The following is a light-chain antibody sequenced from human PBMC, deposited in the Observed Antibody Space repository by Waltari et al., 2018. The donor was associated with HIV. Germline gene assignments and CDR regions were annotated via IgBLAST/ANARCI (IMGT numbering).Light chain of an antibody. Sequence: SYELTQPPSVSVSPGHTARSTCSGDALPKTYADWYPQKSGQAPVLVIYQDNKRPSGIPERFSGSSSGTPATLTISGAQVEDEADYYCFSTANIGDHIGALFGGGTKLTVL. CDR2: QDN. CDR1: ALPKTY. V-gene: IGLV3-10*01. J-gene: IGLJ2*01. CDR3: FSTANIGDHIGAL.